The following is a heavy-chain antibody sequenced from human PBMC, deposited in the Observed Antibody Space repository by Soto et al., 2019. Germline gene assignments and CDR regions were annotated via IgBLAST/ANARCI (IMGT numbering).Heavy chain of an antibody. CDR1: GFTFSSYG. V-gene: IGHV3-30*03. CDR3: ATNVHYDFWSGYYY. J-gene: IGHJ4*02. D-gene: IGHD3-3*01. CDR2: ISYDGSNK. Sequence: GGSLRLSCAASGFTFSSYGMHWVRQAPGKGLEWVAVISYDGSNKYYADSVKGRFTISRDNSKNTLYLQMNSLRAEDTAVYYCATNVHYDFWSGYYYWGQGTLVTVSS.